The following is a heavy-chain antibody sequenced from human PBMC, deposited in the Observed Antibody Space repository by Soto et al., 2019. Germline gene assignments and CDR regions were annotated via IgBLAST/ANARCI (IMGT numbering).Heavy chain of an antibody. CDR2: ISYDGSNK. Sequence: GGSLRLSCAASGFTFSSYAMHWVRQAPGKGLEWVAVISYDGSNKYYADSVKGRFTISRDNSKNTLYLQMNSLRAEDTAVYYCARDPTINYYDSSGHPPGPIDYWGQGTLVTVPQ. CDR3: ARDPTINYYDSSGHPPGPIDY. V-gene: IGHV3-30-3*01. J-gene: IGHJ4*02. CDR1: GFTFSSYA. D-gene: IGHD3-22*01.